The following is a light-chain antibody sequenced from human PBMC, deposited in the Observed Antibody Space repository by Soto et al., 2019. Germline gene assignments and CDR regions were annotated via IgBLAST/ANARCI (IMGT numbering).Light chain of an antibody. V-gene: IGLV2-23*03. Sequence: QSVLTQPASVSGSPGQSITISCTGTSSDVGSYNLVSWYRQHPGKAPKLMIYEGSKRPSGVSNRFSGSKSGNTASLTISGLQAEDEADYYCCSYAGSSTFYVFGTGTRSPS. CDR2: EGS. J-gene: IGLJ1*01. CDR3: CSYAGSSTFYV. CDR1: SSDVGSYNL.